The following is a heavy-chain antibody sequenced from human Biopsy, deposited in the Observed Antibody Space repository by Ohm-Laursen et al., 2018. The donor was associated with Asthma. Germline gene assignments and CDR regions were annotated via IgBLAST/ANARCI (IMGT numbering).Heavy chain of an antibody. D-gene: IGHD3-22*01. CDR1: GGSVTSATFH. Sequence: SETLSLTCTVTGGSVTSATFHWSWIRQPPGKGMEWIGSMYHRGSPYYHPSLKSRATISVDTSKNQLSLKMSSVTAADTAVYFCVRHQYSSSWSTFDYWGQGALVTVSS. J-gene: IGHJ4*02. V-gene: IGHV4-39*01. CDR3: VRHQYSSSWSTFDY. CDR2: MYHRGSP.